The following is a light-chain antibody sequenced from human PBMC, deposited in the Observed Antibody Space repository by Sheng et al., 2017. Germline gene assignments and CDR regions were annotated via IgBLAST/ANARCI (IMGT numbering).Light chain of an antibody. V-gene: IGKV1-33*01. J-gene: IGKJ4*01. Sequence: DIQMTQSPSSLSASAGDRVTLTCQASQDISNYLNWYQQKPGKAPRLLICAASSLQSGVPSRFSGSGSGTHFTFTISSLQPEDIATYYCQQYDNLPFTFGGGTKVEIK. CDR3: QQYDNLPFT. CDR2: AAS. CDR1: QDISNY.